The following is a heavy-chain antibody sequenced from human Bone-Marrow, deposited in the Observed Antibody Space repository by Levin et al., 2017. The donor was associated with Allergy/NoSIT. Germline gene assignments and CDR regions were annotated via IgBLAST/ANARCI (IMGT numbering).Heavy chain of an antibody. V-gene: IGHV3-9*01. J-gene: IGHJ6*02. D-gene: IGHD3-10*01. CDR2: ISWHSVSI. CDR3: AKKGGRSGSIKGPMDG. Sequence: GGSLRLSCAASGFTFNDYAMHWVRQAPGKGLEWVSGISWHSVSIGYADSVKGRFTISRDNAKNSLYLQMNNLRPEDPAMYYCAKKGGRSGSIKGPMDGGGQGTTVIGSS. CDR1: GFTFNDYA.